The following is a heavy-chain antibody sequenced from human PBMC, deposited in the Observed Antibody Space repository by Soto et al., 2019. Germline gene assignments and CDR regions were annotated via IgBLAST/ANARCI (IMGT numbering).Heavy chain of an antibody. V-gene: IGHV3-23*01. CDR2: ISGSGGST. Sequence: GGSLRLSCAASGFTFSSYAMSWVRQAPGKGLEWVSAISGSGGSTYYADSVKGRFTISRDTSKNQFSLKLSSVTAADTAVYYCGRERLYLWFGELLYPRGWFDPWGQGTLVTVSS. J-gene: IGHJ5*02. CDR3: GRERLYLWFGELLYPRGWFDP. CDR1: GFTFSSYA. D-gene: IGHD3-10*01.